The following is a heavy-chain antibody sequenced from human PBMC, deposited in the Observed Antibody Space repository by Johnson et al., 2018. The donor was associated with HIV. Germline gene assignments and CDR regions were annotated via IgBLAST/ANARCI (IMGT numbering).Heavy chain of an antibody. CDR2: IRYDGSNK. CDR1: GLTLSSYG. CDR3: ASGGPLSGSDECCFDV. Sequence: QVQLVESGGGVVQPGGSLRLSCAASGLTLSSYGMHWVRQAPGKGLEWVAFIRYDGSNKYYADSVKGRFTISRDNTKNSLYLQMNSLRVEDTPVSSCASGGPLSGSDECCFDVWGQGTMVTVSS. V-gene: IGHV3-30*02. J-gene: IGHJ3*01. D-gene: IGHD1-26*01.